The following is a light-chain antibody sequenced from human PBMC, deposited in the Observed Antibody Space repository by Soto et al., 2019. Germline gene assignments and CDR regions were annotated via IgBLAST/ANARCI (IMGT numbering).Light chain of an antibody. Sequence: GERVTITCRASRYIGSWLAWYQQKAGKAPNLLIYKASTLETGVPSRFSGSASGTEFTLTISSLQPDDFATYYCQQHANYPITFGGGTKVEI. CDR2: KAS. CDR3: QQHANYPIT. CDR1: RYIGSW. J-gene: IGKJ4*01. V-gene: IGKV1-5*03.